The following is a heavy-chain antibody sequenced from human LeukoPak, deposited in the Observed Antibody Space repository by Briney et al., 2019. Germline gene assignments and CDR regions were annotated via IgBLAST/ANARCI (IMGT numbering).Heavy chain of an antibody. CDR3: ARGSSNVAARNNWFGS. CDR2: ISGSGGST. J-gene: IGHJ5*01. D-gene: IGHD6-6*01. CDR1: GFTFSSYA. Sequence: PGGSLRLSCAASGFTFSSYAMSWVRQAPGKGLEWVSAISGSGGSTYYADSVKGRFTISRDNSKNTLYLQMNSLRAEDTAVYYCARGSSNVAARNNWFGSWGQGTLVIVSS. V-gene: IGHV3-23*01.